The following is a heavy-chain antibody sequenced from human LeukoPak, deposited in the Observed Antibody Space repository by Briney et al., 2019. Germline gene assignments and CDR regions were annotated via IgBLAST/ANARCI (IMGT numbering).Heavy chain of an antibody. V-gene: IGHV3-7*04. CDR1: GFTFSRYW. J-gene: IGHJ6*03. CDR3: ARGGPPGLYYYYMDV. D-gene: IGHD1-14*01. CDR2: IKQDGSEK. Sequence: GGSLRLSCAASGFTFSRYWMSWVRQAPGKGLEWVANIKQDGSEKYYVDSVKGRFTISRDNAKNSLYLQMNSLRAEDTAVYYCARGGPPGLYYYYMDVWGKGTTVTVSS.